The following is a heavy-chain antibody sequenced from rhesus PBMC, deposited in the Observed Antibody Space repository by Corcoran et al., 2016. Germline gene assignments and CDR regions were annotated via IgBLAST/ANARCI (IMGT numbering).Heavy chain of an antibody. V-gene: IGHV4-65*02. CDR3: ARHPPPTSYTGAWGNRFDV. J-gene: IGHJ5-1*01. CDR2: IGGTSGS. CDR1: GGSISSSNW. D-gene: IGHD2-15*01. Sequence: QVQLQESGPGLVKPSETLSLTCAVSGGSISSSNWWTWIRQPPGKGLEWIGNIGGTSGSYNNPPLKSQVTISKDTSKNQFSLRLSSVTAADTALYYCARHPPPTSYTGAWGNRFDVWGAGVLVTVSS.